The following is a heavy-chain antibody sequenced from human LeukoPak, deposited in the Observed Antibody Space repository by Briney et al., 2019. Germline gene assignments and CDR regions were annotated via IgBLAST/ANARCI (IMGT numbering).Heavy chain of an antibody. Sequence: ETLSLTFTVSGASISDYYWGWIRQPPGKGLEWIGHIYSVGSPTCSPSLMSRVSISVDTSKNQFSLELSSVTAADTAVYYCARRFRTGGNLHHDAYDVWGQGTVVTVSS. D-gene: IGHD1-14*01. CDR3: ARRFRTGGNLHHDAYDV. CDR2: IYSVGSP. CDR1: GASISDYY. J-gene: IGHJ3*01. V-gene: IGHV4-4*09.